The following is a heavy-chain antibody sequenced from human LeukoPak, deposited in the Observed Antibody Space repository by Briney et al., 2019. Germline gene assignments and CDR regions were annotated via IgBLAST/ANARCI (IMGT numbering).Heavy chain of an antibody. V-gene: IGHV4-39*07. CDR1: GASISSSSYY. CDR3: ARSVVVPAARKYYYYYYMDV. Sequence: SETLSLTCTVSGASISSSSYYWGWIRQPPGKGLEWIGSIYYGGSTYYNPSLKSRVTISVDTSKNQFSLKLSSVTAADTAVYYCARSVVVPAARKYYYYYYMDVWGKGTTVTVSS. D-gene: IGHD2-2*01. CDR2: IYYGGST. J-gene: IGHJ6*03.